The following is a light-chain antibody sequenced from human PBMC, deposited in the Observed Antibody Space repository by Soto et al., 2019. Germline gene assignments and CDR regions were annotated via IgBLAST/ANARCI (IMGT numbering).Light chain of an antibody. V-gene: IGLV2-14*03. Sequence: QSALTQPASVSGSPGQSITISCTGTSSDVGAYNFVSWYQQHPGKAPKLMIYDVTNRPSGVSSRFSGSKSGNTASLAISGLQAADEDDYYCSSYTTSNTLVFGGGTKVTVL. CDR2: DVT. J-gene: IGLJ2*01. CDR3: SSYTTSNTLV. CDR1: SSDVGAYNF.